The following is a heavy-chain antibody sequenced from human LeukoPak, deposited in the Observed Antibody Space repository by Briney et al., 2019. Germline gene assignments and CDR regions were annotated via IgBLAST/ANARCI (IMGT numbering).Heavy chain of an antibody. V-gene: IGHV1-69*13. D-gene: IGHD3-22*01. CDR3: AVAYYYDSSGYYYKQPLGY. CDR2: IIPIFGTA. Sequence: SVKVSCKASGGTFSSYAISWVRQAPGQGLEWMGGIIPIFGTANYAQKFQGRVTITADESTSTAYMELSSLRSEDTAVYYCAVAYYYDSSGYYYKQPLGYWGQGTLVTVSS. J-gene: IGHJ4*02. CDR1: GGTFSSYA.